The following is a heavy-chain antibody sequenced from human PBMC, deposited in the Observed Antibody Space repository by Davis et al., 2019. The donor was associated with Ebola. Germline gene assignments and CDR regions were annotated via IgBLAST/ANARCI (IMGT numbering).Heavy chain of an antibody. CDR2: IYTSGST. Sequence: PSETLSLTCTVSGGSISSYYWSWIRQPAGKGLEWIGRIYTSGSTNYNPSLKSRVTISVDTSKNQFSLKLSSVTAADTAVYYCARGGITYGDYDYWGQRTLVTVSS. CDR3: ARGGITYGDYDY. V-gene: IGHV4-4*07. D-gene: IGHD4-17*01. J-gene: IGHJ4*02. CDR1: GGSISSYY.